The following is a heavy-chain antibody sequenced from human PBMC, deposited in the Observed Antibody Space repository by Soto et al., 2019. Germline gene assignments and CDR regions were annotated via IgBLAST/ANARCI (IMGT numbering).Heavy chain of an antibody. J-gene: IGHJ4*02. V-gene: IGHV4-4*02. CDR1: GGSISSTNW. CDR3: AILGTNVTRFDY. D-gene: IGHD1-7*01. Sequence: TLSLTCAVSGGSISSTNWWNWVRQPPGKGLEWIGEIYHSGMTNFNPSLKSRVTISVDKSKNQFSLKLTSVTAADTAVYYCAILGTNVTRFDYWGQGPLVTVSS. CDR2: IYHSGMT.